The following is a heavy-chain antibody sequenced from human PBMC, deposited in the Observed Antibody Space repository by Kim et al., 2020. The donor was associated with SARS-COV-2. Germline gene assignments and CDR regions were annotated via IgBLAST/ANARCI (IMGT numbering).Heavy chain of an antibody. CDR3: AREMGYCSGGSCYSIRNWFDP. J-gene: IGHJ5*02. CDR1: GYTFTSYA. V-gene: IGHV1-3*01. CDR2: INAGNGNT. Sequence: ASVKVSCKASGYTFTSYAMHWVRQAPGQRLEWMGWINAGNGNTKYSQKFQGRVTITRDTSASTAYMELSSLRSEDTAVYYCAREMGYCSGGSCYSIRNWFDPWGQGTLSPSPQ. D-gene: IGHD2-15*01.